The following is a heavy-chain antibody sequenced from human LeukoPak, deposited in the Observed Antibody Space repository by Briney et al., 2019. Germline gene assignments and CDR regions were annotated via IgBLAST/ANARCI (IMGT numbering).Heavy chain of an antibody. CDR2: ISSSSSTI. J-gene: IGHJ4*02. D-gene: IGHD5-18*01. CDR1: GFIFSNAW. CDR3: AREGYSIPSY. Sequence: GGSPRLSCAASGFIFSNAWMIWVRQAPGKGLEWVSYISSSSSTIYYADSVKGRFTISRDNAKNSLYLQMNSLRAEDTAVYYCAREGYSIPSYWGQGTLVTVSS. V-gene: IGHV3-48*01.